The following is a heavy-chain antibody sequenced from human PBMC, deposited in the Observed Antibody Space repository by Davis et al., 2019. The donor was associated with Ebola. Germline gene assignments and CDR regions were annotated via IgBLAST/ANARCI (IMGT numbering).Heavy chain of an antibody. CDR2: IYYSGST. J-gene: IGHJ5*02. D-gene: IGHD3-10*01. CDR3: ARGAVSRGWFDP. Sequence: SETLSLTCTVSGGSISSYYWSWIRQPPGKGLEWIGYIYYSGSTNYNPSLKSRVTISVDTSTNQFSLKLSSVTAADTAVYYCARGAVSRGWFDPWGQGTLVTVSS. CDR1: GGSISSYY. V-gene: IGHV4-59*01.